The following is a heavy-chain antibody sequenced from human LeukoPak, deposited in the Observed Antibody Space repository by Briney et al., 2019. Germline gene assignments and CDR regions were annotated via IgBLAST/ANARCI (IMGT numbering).Heavy chain of an antibody. Sequence: ASVKVSCKASGYTFTTFAMHWVRQAPGQRLEWMGWINAGNGNTKYSQKFQGRVTITRDTSASTAYMELSSLRSEDTAVYYCARDHYYGSGSYNYFDYWGQGTLVTVSS. V-gene: IGHV1-3*01. CDR1: GYTFTTFA. D-gene: IGHD3-10*01. CDR2: INAGNGNT. J-gene: IGHJ4*02. CDR3: ARDHYYGSGSYNYFDY.